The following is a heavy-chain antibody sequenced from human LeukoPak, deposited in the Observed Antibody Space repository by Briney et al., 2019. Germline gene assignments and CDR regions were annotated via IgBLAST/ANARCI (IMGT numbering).Heavy chain of an antibody. Sequence: SQTLSLTCTVPGGSISRHYWSWIRQPAGKGLDWNGPIYSSGNTNYNPSLNSRVTMSVDTSKHQFSLKLTSVTAADTAVYYCARVLTAVAGPYYFDFWGQGTLVTVSS. CDR2: IYSSGNT. CDR3: ARVLTAVAGPYYFDF. J-gene: IGHJ4*02. V-gene: IGHV4-4*07. CDR1: GGSISRHY. D-gene: IGHD6-19*01.